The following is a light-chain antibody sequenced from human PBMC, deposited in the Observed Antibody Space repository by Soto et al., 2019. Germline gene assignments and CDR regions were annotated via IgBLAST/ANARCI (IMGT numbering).Light chain of an antibody. Sequence: QSALTQPASVSGSPGQSITISCTGTSSDVVGYNYVSWYQQHPGMAPKLMIYAVSNRPSGVSNRFSGSKSGNTASLTISGLQAEDEAHYYCSSYASSSSPYVVFGGGTKLTVL. V-gene: IGLV2-14*01. CDR3: SSYASSSSPYVV. CDR1: SSDVVGYNY. CDR2: AVS. J-gene: IGLJ2*01.